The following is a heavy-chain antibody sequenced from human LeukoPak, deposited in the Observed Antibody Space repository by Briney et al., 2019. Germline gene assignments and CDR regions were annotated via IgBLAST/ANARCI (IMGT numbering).Heavy chain of an antibody. CDR1: GFIFSHYG. J-gene: IGHJ4*02. Sequence: GGSLRLSCEVSGFIFSHYGMNWVRQAPGKGLEWVSAISDSGDATYYADSVKGRFTISRDNSKSTLYLQMNNLRAEDTALYYCAKERGHSKPFDYWGQGTLVTVPS. CDR2: ISDSGDAT. V-gene: IGHV3-23*01. D-gene: IGHD4-23*01. CDR3: AKERGHSKPFDY.